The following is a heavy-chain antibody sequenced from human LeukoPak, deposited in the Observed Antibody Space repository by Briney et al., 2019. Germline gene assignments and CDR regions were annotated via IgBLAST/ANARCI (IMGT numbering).Heavy chain of an antibody. CDR2: IHTGGST. CDR3: AREDYHYASGH. D-gene: IGHD3-10*01. CDR1: GFTVSSNY. Sequence: TGGSLRLSCAASGFTVSSNYMSWVRRAPGKGLEWVSVIHTGGSTNYADSVKGRFTISRDNAKNSLYLQMNSLRAEDTAVYYCAREDYHYASGHWAQGTLVTVSS. V-gene: IGHV3-53*01. J-gene: IGHJ4*02.